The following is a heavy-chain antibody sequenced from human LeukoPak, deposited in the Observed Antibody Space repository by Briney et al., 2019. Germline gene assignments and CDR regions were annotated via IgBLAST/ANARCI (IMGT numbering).Heavy chain of an antibody. CDR3: ARGIDY. CDR2: IYTGGGR. Sequence: QAGGSLRLSCAASGFSISTYEMNWVRQAPGKELEWVSVIYTGGGRYYADSVRGRFTISRDTSKNMVFLQMNSLRVEDTAVYYCARGIDYWGRGTLVTVSS. J-gene: IGHJ4*02. CDR1: GFSISTYE. V-gene: IGHV3-53*01.